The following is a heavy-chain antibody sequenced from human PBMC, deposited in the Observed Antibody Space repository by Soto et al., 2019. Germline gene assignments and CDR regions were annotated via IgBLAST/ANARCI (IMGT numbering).Heavy chain of an antibody. D-gene: IGHD2-15*01. J-gene: IGHJ4*02. CDR2: IKQDGSEK. CDR3: ARQYCSGGSCYPFDY. Sequence: EVQLVESGGGLVQPGGSLRLSCAASGFTFSSYWMSWVRQAPGKGLEWVANIKQDGSEKYYVDSVKGRFTISRDNAKNSLYLQMYSLRAEDTAVYYCARQYCSGGSCYPFDYWGQGTLVTVSS. V-gene: IGHV3-7*01. CDR1: GFTFSSYW.